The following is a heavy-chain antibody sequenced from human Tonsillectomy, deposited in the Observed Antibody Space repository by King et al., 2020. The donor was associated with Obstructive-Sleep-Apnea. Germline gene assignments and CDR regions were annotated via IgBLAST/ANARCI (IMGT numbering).Heavy chain of an antibody. CDR1: GFAFNDAW. V-gene: IGHV3-15*01. CDR3: ATIKIRAILAS. J-gene: IGHJ4*02. Sequence: VQLVESGGDLIKPGGSLRLSCTASGFAFNDAWMTWVRQAPGKGLEWVGRITSKVDSGTTDYAAPVKDRLTVSRDDSKNTLYLQMNSLATEDTAVYYCATIKIRAILASWGQGTPVTVSS. CDR2: ITSKVDSGTT. D-gene: IGHD3-10*01.